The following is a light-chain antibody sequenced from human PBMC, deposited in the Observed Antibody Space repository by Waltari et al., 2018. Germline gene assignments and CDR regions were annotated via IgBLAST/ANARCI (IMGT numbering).Light chain of an antibody. CDR1: STDIGGYNF. CDR2: DVT. J-gene: IGLJ2*01. CDR3: SSYTSSITVI. V-gene: IGLV2-14*03. Sequence: QSALTQPASVSGSPGQSITMSCAGTSTDIGGYNFVSWSQHHTGKTPNLIIYDVTNRPSGVSNRFSGAKTVNTAYLTISGLRADDEADYYCSSYTSSITVIFGGGTKVTVL.